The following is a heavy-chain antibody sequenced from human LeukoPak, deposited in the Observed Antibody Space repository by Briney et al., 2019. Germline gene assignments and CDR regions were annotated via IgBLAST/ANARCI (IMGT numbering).Heavy chain of an antibody. CDR1: GYTFTGYY. D-gene: IGHD3-10*01. V-gene: IGHV1-2*04. CDR3: ARENAGNYYGSGRIHHGMDV. CDR2: INPNSGGT. J-gene: IGHJ6*02. Sequence: ASVKVSCKASGYTFTGYYMHWVRQAPGQGLEWMGWINPNSGGTNYAQKFQGWVTMTRDTSISTAYMELSRLRSDDTAVYYCARENAGNYYGSGRIHHGMDVWGQGTTVTVSS.